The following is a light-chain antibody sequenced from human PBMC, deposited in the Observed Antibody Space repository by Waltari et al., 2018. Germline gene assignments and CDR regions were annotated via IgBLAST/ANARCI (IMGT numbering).Light chain of an antibody. CDR3: SSFTITSTLVV. CDR1: SSDVGGYNY. CDR2: DVI. Sequence: QSALTQPASVSGSPGQSITISCTGTSSDVGGYNYVAWYQQHPGKAPKLIIYDVINRPSGVSHRFSGSKSGNTASLTISGLQAEDEADYYCSSFTITSTLVVFGGGTKLTVL. J-gene: IGLJ2*01. V-gene: IGLV2-14*03.